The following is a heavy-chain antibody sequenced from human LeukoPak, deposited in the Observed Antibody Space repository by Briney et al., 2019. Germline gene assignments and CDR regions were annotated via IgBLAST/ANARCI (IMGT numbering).Heavy chain of an antibody. J-gene: IGHJ5*02. CDR1: GFTFSSYS. CDR3: ARDSSSFGDWFDP. D-gene: IGHD6-13*01. Sequence: GGSLRLSCAASGFTFSSYSMNWVRQAPGKGLEWVSYISSSGSTIYYADSVKGRFTISRDNAKNSLYLQMNSLRAEDTAVYYCARDSSSFGDWFDPWGQGTLVTVSS. CDR2: ISSSGSTI. V-gene: IGHV3-48*04.